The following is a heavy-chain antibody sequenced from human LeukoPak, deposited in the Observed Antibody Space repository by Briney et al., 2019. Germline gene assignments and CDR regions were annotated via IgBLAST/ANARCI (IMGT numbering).Heavy chain of an antibody. V-gene: IGHV3-74*01. CDR3: ARDAPGNTALDY. CDR1: GFTFSIYW. Sequence: GGSLRLSCAASGFTFSIYWMHWVRQPPGKGLVWVSRINSDGSSTSYADSVKGRFTISRGNAKNTLYLQMNSLRVEDTAPYYCARDAPGNTALDYWGQGSLVTVSS. D-gene: IGHD5-18*01. CDR2: INSDGSST. J-gene: IGHJ4*02.